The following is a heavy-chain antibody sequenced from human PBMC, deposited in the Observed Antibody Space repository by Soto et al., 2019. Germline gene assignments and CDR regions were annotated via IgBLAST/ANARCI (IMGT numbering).Heavy chain of an antibody. D-gene: IGHD2-21*02. Sequence: QVQLVESGGGVVQPGRSLRLSCAASGFTFSSYAMHWVRQAPGKGLEWVAVISYDDGRHKYYADSVKGRFTIARDNAQNILYVEMNSLRAEATGVYYCAREGTPGLGCSGGDCYSGSMDVWGQGITGTVSS. CDR3: AREGTPGLGCSGGDCYSGSMDV. V-gene: IGHV3-30-3*01. J-gene: IGHJ6*02. CDR1: GFTFSSYA. CDR2: ISYDDGRHK.